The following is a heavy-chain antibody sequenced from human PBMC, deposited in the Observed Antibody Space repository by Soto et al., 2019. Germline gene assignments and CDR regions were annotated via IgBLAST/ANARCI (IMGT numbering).Heavy chain of an antibody. CDR1: GFTFSNAW. J-gene: IGHJ4*02. Sequence: GGSLRLSCVGSGFTFSNAWINWVRQTPGKGLEWVGRIKSKPDGGTTDYAAPVKGRFTISRDDSKNTVYLQMNSLKTEDTALYYCVTGQYCDYWGQGTLVTVSS. CDR2: IKSKPDGGTT. CDR3: VTGQYCDY. V-gene: IGHV3-15*01.